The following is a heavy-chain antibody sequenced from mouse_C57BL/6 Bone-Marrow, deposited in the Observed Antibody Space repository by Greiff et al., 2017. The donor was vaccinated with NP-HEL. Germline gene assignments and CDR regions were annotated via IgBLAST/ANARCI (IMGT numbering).Heavy chain of an antibody. Sequence: EVQRVESGGGLVQPGGSLKLSCAASGFTFSDYYMYWVRQTPEKRLEWVAYISNGGGSTYYPDTVTGRFPISRDNAKNTLYLQMSRLKSEDTAMYYCARHYDYDGGYFDYWGQGTTLTVSS. CDR3: ARHYDYDGGYFDY. CDR2: ISNGGGST. J-gene: IGHJ2*01. V-gene: IGHV5-12*01. D-gene: IGHD2-4*01. CDR1: GFTFSDYY.